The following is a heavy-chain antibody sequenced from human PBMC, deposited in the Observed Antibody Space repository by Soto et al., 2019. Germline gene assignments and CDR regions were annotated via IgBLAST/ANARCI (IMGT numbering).Heavy chain of an antibody. CDR1: GFTFSSYS. V-gene: IGHV3-48*01. CDR3: ARDSGYSYDSSGATDAFDI. CDR2: ISSSSSTI. J-gene: IGHJ3*02. D-gene: IGHD3-22*01. Sequence: GGSLRLSCAASGFTFSSYSMNWVRQAPGKGLEWVSYISSSSSTIYYADSVKGRFTISRDNAKNSLYLQMNSLRAEDTAVYYCARDSGYSYDSSGATDAFDIWGQGITVTVSS.